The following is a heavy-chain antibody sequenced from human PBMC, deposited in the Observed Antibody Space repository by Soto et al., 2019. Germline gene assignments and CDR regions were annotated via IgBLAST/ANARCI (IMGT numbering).Heavy chain of an antibody. V-gene: IGHV3-23*01. J-gene: IGHJ4*02. Sequence: GGSLRLSCAASGFTFSTYAMAWVRQAPGKGLEWVSGVSASGLNTDYADPVKGRFYISRDNSKNTVSLHMNSLRAEDTALYYCPKDRRRRTSGSFLDFWGQGTPVPVSP. CDR3: PKDRRRRTSGSFLDF. CDR2: VSASGLNT. D-gene: IGHD3-3*01. CDR1: GFTFSTYA.